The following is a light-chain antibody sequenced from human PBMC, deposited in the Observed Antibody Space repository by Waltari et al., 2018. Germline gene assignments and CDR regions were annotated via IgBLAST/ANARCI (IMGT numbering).Light chain of an antibody. V-gene: IGKV1-39*01. CDR3: HQSSSLPLT. Sequence: DTLMTQSPSSLSASVGDTVTITCRATQAISTYVNWYKKTPGMAPRLLIFSASTLHRDVSSRFRGSGSGTDFTLTINSLEAEDAATYYCHQSSSLPLTFGGGTKVEIK. CDR2: SAS. CDR1: QAISTY. J-gene: IGKJ4*01.